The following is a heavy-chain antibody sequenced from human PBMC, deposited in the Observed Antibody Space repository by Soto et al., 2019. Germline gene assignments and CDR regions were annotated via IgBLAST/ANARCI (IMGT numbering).Heavy chain of an antibody. CDR1: GFTFSSYA. D-gene: IGHD1-1*01. Sequence: GGSLRLSCAASGFTFSSYAMSWVRQAPGKGLEWVSAISGSGGSTYYADSVKGRFTISRDNSKNTLYLQMNSLRAKDPGGGGVHILREHPKKTLFLQLKGRGAEETAVYYCAKDRVITTAKITMVRGVDPPLNFDYWGQGTLVTVSS. CDR3: HILREHPKKTLFLQLKGRGAEETAVYYCAKDRVITTAKITMVRGVDPPLNFDY. V-gene: IGHV3-23*01. J-gene: IGHJ4*02. CDR2: ISGSGGST.